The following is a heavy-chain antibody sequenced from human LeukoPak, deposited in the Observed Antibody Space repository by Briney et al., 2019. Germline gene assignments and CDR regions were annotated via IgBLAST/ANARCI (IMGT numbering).Heavy chain of an antibody. D-gene: IGHD3-10*01. CDR3: AKDLHYGSADY. J-gene: IGHJ4*02. V-gene: IGHV3-74*01. CDR2: INPDGSTT. CDR1: GFTFSNYW. Sequence: GGSLRLSCAASGFTFSNYWMHWVRQDPGEGLVWVSFINPDGSTTNYADSVKGRFTISRDNAKNALYLQMNSLRAEDTAVYYCAKDLHYGSADYWGQGTLVTVSS.